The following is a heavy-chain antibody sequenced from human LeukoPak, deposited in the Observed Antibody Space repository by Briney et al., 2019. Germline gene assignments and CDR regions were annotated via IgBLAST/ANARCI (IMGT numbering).Heavy chain of an antibody. CDR3: ARYYYGSGNYRKFDY. CDR2: INPSGGST. Sequence: ASVKVSCKASGYTLTNHYMHWVRQAPGQGLGWMGQINPSGGSTTYAQKFQGRVTMTRDTSTSTVYMELSSLEPEDTAVYYCARYYYGSGNYRKFDYWGQGILVTVSS. V-gene: IGHV1-46*01. D-gene: IGHD3-10*01. J-gene: IGHJ4*02. CDR1: GYTLTNHY.